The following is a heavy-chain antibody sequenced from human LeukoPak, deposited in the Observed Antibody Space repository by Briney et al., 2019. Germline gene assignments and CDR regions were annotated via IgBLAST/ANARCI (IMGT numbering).Heavy chain of an antibody. D-gene: IGHD3-10*01. CDR2: IYTSGST. Sequence: SETLSLTCTVSGGSISSGGYYWSWIRQPAGKGLEWIGRIYTSGSTSYNPSLKSRVTISVDTSKNQFSLKLSSVTAADTAVYYCAREYYGSGIYTVDYWGQGTLVTVSS. V-gene: IGHV4-61*02. CDR1: GGSISSGGYY. CDR3: AREYYGSGIYTVDY. J-gene: IGHJ4*02.